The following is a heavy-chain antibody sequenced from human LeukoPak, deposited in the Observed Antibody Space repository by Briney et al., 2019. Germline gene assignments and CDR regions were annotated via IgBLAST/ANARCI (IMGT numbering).Heavy chain of an antibody. CDR2: INKDGSEK. J-gene: IGHJ4*02. V-gene: IGHV3-7*01. CDR3: GVVY. CDR1: GFTFDNFW. Sequence: GGSLRLSRAASGFTFDNFWMNWVRQAPGKGLEWVANINKDGSEKYYVDSVEGRFTISRDNARNSLYLQMNSLRAEDTAVYYCGVVYWGRGTLVTVSS.